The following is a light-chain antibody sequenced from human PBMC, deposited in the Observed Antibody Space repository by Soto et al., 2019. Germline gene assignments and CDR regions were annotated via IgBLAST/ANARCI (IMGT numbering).Light chain of an antibody. V-gene: IGLV2-14*01. CDR3: CSYTSSSTLEV. Sequence: QSALTQPASVSGSPGQSITISCTGTSSDVGGYNYVSWYQQHPGKAPKLMIYDVSNRPSGVSNRFSGSKSGNTASLTISGPQAEDEDDYYCCSYTSSSTLEVFGGGTKLTVL. CDR1: SSDVGGYNY. J-gene: IGLJ2*01. CDR2: DVS.